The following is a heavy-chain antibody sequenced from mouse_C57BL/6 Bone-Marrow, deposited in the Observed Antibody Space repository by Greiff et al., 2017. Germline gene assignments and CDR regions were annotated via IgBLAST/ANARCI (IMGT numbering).Heavy chain of an antibody. V-gene: IGHV1-81*01. D-gene: IGHD2-4*01. CDR2: IYPRSGNT. J-gene: IGHJ4*01. CDR3: AIYYDYDGDYAMDY. CDR1: GYTFTSYG. Sequence: QVQLKESGAELARPGASVKLSCKASGYTFTSYGISWVKQRTGQGLEWIGEIYPRSGNTYYNEKFKGKATLTADKSSSTAYMELRSLTSEDSAVYFCAIYYDYDGDYAMDYWGQGTSVTVSS.